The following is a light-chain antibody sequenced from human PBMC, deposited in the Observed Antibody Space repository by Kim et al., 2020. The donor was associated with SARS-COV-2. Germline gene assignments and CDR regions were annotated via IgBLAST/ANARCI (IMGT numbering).Light chain of an antibody. V-gene: IGLV2-14*03. CDR3: SSYTSSSTLAV. CDR1: SSDVGGYNY. CDR2: DVS. J-gene: IGLJ2*01. Sequence: HSITICCTGTSSDVGGYNYVSWYQQHPGKAPKLMIYDVSNRPSGVSNRFSGSKSGNTASLTISGLQAEDEADYSCSSYTSSSTLAVFGGGTKLTVL.